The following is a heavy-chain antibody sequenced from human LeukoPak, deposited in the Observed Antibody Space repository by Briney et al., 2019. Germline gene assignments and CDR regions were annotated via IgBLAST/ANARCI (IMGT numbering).Heavy chain of an antibody. CDR2: MNPNSGNT. D-gene: IGHD3-3*01. J-gene: IGHJ6*02. Sequence: ASVKVSCKASGYTFTSYDINWVRQATGQGLEWRGWMNPNSGNTGYAQKFQGRVTMTRNTSIGTAYMELSSLRSEDTAVYYCARGRTREWLLQKRRYYYGMDVWGQGTTVTVSS. CDR3: ARGRTREWLLQKRRYYYGMDV. V-gene: IGHV1-8*01. CDR1: GYTFTSYD.